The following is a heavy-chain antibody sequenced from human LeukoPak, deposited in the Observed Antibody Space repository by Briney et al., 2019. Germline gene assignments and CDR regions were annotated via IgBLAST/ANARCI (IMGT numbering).Heavy chain of an antibody. CDR3: AREELNWNRYDY. CDR2: IWYDGSNK. CDR1: GFTFSSYG. J-gene: IGHJ4*02. Sequence: GGSLRLSCAASGFTFSSYGMLWVRQAPGKGLEWVAVIWYDGSNKYYADSVKGRFTISRDNSKNTLYLQMNSLRAEDTAVYYCAREELNWNRYDYWGQGTLVTVSS. V-gene: IGHV3-33*01. D-gene: IGHD1-20*01.